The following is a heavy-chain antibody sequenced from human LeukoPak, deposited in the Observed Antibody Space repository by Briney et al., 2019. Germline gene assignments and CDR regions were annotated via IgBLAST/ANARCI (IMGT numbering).Heavy chain of an antibody. Sequence: TGGSLRLSCAASGFTFDDYAMHWVRQAPGKGLEWVSGISWNSGSIGYAGPVQGRFTISRDNAKNSLYLQMNSLRAEDTALYYCAKVGSGWSIDYWGQGTLVTVSS. CDR3: AKVGSGWSIDY. J-gene: IGHJ4*02. CDR2: ISWNSGSI. D-gene: IGHD6-19*01. CDR1: GFTFDDYA. V-gene: IGHV3-9*01.